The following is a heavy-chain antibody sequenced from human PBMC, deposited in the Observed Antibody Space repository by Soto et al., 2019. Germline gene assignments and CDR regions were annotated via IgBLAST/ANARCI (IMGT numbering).Heavy chain of an antibody. CDR2: ISGGGGTT. D-gene: IGHD3-22*01. CDR3: AKGKVAYDNSGLQYFYYFPMNV. V-gene: IGHV3-23*01. J-gene: IGHJ6*02. Sequence: EVQLLESGGDLVQPGGSLRLSCAASEFTFSSYAMNWVRQAPGKGLEWVSVISGGGGTTYYADSVKGRFRISRDNSKNTLYLQMNILRVEDTAVYYCAKGKVAYDNSGLQYFYYFPMNVWGQGTTVTVSS. CDR1: EFTFSSYA.